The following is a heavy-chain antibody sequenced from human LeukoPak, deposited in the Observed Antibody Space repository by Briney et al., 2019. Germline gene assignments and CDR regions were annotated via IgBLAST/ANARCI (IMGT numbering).Heavy chain of an antibody. D-gene: IGHD1-26*01. CDR2: ISWNSGSI. CDR1: GFTFDDYA. V-gene: IGHV3-9*03. Sequence: GRSLRLSCAASGFTFDDYAMHWVRQAPWKGLEWVSGISWNSGSIGYADSVKGRFTISRDNAKNSLYLQMNSLRAEDMALYYCAKDSGGSYYDYWGQGTLVTVSS. CDR3: AKDSGGSYYDY. J-gene: IGHJ4*02.